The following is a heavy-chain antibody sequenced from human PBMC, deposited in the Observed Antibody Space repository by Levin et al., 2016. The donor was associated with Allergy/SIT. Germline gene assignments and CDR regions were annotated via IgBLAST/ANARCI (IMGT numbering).Heavy chain of an antibody. CDR3: AREQQLVLNWFDP. CDR1: GGSISSSSYY. D-gene: IGHD6-13*01. CDR2: IYYSGST. J-gene: IGHJ5*02. Sequence: SETLSLTCTVSGGSISSSSYYWGWIRQPPGKGLEWIGSIYYSGSTYYNPSLKSRVTISVDTSKNQFSLKLSSVTAADTAVYYCAREQQLVLNWFDPWGQGTLVTVSS. V-gene: IGHV4-39*02.